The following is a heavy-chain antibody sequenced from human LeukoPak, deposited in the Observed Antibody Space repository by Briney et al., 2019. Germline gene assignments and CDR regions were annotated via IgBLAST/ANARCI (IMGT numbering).Heavy chain of an antibody. D-gene: IGHD6-19*01. CDR2: ISGSGGGT. J-gene: IGHJ4*02. CDR1: GFTFSRYD. Sequence: GGSLRLSCAASGFTFSRYDMSWIRQAPGKGLEWVSGISGSGGGTYYADSVKGRFTISRDNSKNTLYLQMNSLRAEDTAVYYCAKGCEQWLVDYWGQGTLVTVSS. V-gene: IGHV3-23*01. CDR3: AKGCEQWLVDY.